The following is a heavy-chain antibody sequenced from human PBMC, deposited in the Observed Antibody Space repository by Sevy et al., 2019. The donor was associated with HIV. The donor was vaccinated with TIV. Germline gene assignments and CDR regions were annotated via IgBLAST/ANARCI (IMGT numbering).Heavy chain of an antibody. Sequence: GGSLRLSCAASGFIFSDRYMNWIRQAPGKGLEWIAYITSNGNTIYYADSVKGRFTISRDNAKNSLFLQMNSRRAEDTAVYYGAGSVLVDGGWGPPYGMDVWGQGTTVTVSS. J-gene: IGHJ6*02. CDR1: GFIFSDRY. CDR2: ITSNGNTI. V-gene: IGHV3-11*01. CDR3: AGSVLVDGGWGPPYGMDV. D-gene: IGHD2-15*01.